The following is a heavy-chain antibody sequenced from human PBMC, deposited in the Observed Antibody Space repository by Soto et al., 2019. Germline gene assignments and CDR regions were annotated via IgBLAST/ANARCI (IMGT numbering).Heavy chain of an antibody. CDR1: GGSFSGYY. CDR2: IYYSGST. Sequence: SETLSLTCAVYGGSFSGYYWSWIRQPPGKGLEWIGYIYYSGSTNYNPSLKSRVTISVDTSKNQFSLKLSSVTAADTAVYYCAIYRGYSYGDYYYGMEVWGQGTTVTVSS. J-gene: IGHJ6*02. D-gene: IGHD5-18*01. V-gene: IGHV4-59*01. CDR3: AIYRGYSYGDYYYGMEV.